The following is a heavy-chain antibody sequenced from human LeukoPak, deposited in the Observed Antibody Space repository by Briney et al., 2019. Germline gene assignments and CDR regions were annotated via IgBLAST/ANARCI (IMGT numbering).Heavy chain of an antibody. CDR1: GFTVSGSW. CDR3: AKGYYYDSSGYPPPFQH. Sequence: AGRSLRLSCAASGFTVSGSWMSWVRQAPGKGLEWVAVISYDGSNTYYADSVKGRFTISRDNSKNTLYLQMNSLRAEDTAVYYCAKGYYYDSSGYPPPFQHWGQGTLVTVSS. D-gene: IGHD3-22*01. CDR2: ISYDGSNT. J-gene: IGHJ1*01. V-gene: IGHV3-30*18.